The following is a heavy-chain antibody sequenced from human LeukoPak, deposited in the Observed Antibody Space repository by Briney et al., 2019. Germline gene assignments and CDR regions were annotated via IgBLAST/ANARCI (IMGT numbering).Heavy chain of an antibody. CDR2: ISYTGST. CDR3: ARGLHANDY. V-gene: IGHV4-59*01. D-gene: IGHD3-16*01. CDR1: GGSISSYY. J-gene: IGHJ4*02. Sequence: SETLSLTCTVSGGSISSYYWTWIRLPPGKGLEWIGYISYTGSTNYNPSLKSRVTISVDTSKNQFSLKLSSVTAADTAVYYCARGLHANDYWGQGTLVTVAS.